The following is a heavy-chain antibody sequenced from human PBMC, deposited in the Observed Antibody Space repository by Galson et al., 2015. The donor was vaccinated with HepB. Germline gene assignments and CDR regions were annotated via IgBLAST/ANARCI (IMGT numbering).Heavy chain of an antibody. CDR1: GFTFSSYG. CDR2: ISYDGSNK. Sequence: SLRLSCAASGFTFSSYGMHWVRQAPGKGLEWVAVISYDGSNKYYADSVKGRFTISRDNSKNTLYLQMNSLRAEDTAVYYCAKDPVFRSSSVPGVDYWGQGTLVTVSS. J-gene: IGHJ4*02. CDR3: AKDPVFRSSSVPGVDY. V-gene: IGHV3-30*18. D-gene: IGHD6-6*01.